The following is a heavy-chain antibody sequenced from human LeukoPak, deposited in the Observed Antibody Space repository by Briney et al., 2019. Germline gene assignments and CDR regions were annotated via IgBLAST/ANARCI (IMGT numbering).Heavy chain of an antibody. D-gene: IGHD3-22*01. CDR1: GFIFGTFG. CDR3: AKSEVYYFGTSGGFDY. Sequence: GGSLRLSCAASGFIFGTFGMHWVRQAPGKGLEWVAFISYDGSSEYDADSVKGRFTISRDNSENTVYLQMNSLRAEDTAVYYCAKSEVYYFGTSGGFDYWGQSTLVTVAS. V-gene: IGHV3-30*18. J-gene: IGHJ4*02. CDR2: ISYDGSSE.